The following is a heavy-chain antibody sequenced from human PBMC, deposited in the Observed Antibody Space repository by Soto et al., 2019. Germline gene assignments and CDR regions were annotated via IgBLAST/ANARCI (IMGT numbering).Heavy chain of an antibody. V-gene: IGHV1-69*13. CDR2: IIPIFGTA. D-gene: IGHD1-1*01. CDR1: GGTFSSYA. Sequence: PSVKVSCKASGGTFSSYAISWVRQAPGQGLEWMGGIIPIFGTANYAQKFQGRVTSTADESTSTAYMELSSLRSEDTAVYYCARDPERSNWFDPWGQGTLVTVSS. J-gene: IGHJ5*02. CDR3: ARDPERSNWFDP.